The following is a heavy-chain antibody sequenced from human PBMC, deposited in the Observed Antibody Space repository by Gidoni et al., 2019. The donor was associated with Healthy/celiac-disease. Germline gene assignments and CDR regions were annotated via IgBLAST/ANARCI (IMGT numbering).Heavy chain of an antibody. D-gene: IGHD2-15*01. CDR2: INAGNGYT. CDR3: ARDQPGYCSGGSCYHYYYYGMDV. Sequence: VQLVQSGAAVKKPGASVKVSCKASGYPFPSYAIHWVRQAPGQRLEWMGWINAGNGYTKYSQKCQGRVTITRDTSASTAYMELSSLRSEDTAVYYCARDQPGYCSGGSCYHYYYYGMDVWGQGTTVTVSS. J-gene: IGHJ6*02. CDR1: GYPFPSYA. V-gene: IGHV1-3*01.